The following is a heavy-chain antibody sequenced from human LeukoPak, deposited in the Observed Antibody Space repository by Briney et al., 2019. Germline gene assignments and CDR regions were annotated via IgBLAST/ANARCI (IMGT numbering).Heavy chain of an antibody. CDR1: GYTFTSYD. V-gene: IGHV1-8*01. Sequence: ASVKVSCKASGYTFTSYDINWVRQATGQGLEWMGWMNPNSGNTGYAQKFQGRVTMTRNTSISTAYMELSSLRSEDTAVYYCAQNTYYYGSGSYYYYYGMDVWGQGTTVTVSS. CDR3: AQNTYYYGSGSYYYYYGMDV. J-gene: IGHJ6*02. CDR2: MNPNSGNT. D-gene: IGHD3-10*01.